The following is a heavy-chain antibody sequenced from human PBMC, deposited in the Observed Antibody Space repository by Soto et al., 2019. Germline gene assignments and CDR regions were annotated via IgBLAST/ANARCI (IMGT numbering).Heavy chain of an antibody. Sequence: ASVKVSCKASGGTFSSYAISWVRQAPGQGLEWMGGIIPIFGTANYAQKFQGRVTITADESTSTAYMELSSLRSEDTAVYYRASTARDYYFDYWGQGTLVTVSS. J-gene: IGHJ4*02. CDR2: IIPIFGTA. D-gene: IGHD5-18*01. CDR3: ASTARDYYFDY. CDR1: GGTFSSYA. V-gene: IGHV1-69*13.